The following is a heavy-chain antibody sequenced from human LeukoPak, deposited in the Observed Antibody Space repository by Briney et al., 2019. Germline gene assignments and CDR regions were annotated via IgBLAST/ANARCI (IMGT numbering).Heavy chain of an antibody. CDR3: ARVRHYDSSGPFDL. D-gene: IGHD3-22*01. CDR1: GITFSTYS. V-gene: IGHV3-21*01. J-gene: IGHJ2*01. CDR2: ITSSSSDL. Sequence: GGSLRLSCAASGITFSTYSMNWVRQAPGKGLEWVSCITSSSSDLYYADSVKGRFTISRDSAKNSLYLQMNSLRAEDTAVYYCARVRHYDSSGPFDLWGRGTLVTVSS.